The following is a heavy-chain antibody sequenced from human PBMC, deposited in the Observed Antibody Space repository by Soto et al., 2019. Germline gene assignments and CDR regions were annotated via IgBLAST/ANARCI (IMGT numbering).Heavy chain of an antibody. J-gene: IGHJ6*03. V-gene: IGHV5-51*01. Sequence: PGESLKISCKGSGDSFTSYWIGWVRQMPGKGLEWMGIIYPGDSDTRYSPSFQGQVTISADKSISTAYLQWSSLKASDTAMYYCARCTGVRTDFWSGYYTGDYHYYMDVWGKGTTVTVSS. CDR1: GDSFTSYW. CDR3: ARCTGVRTDFWSGYYTGDYHYYMDV. CDR2: IYPGDSDT. D-gene: IGHD3-3*01.